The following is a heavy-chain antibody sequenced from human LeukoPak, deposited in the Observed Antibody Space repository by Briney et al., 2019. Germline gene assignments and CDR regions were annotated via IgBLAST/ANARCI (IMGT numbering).Heavy chain of an antibody. CDR2: TTSSGSTN. Sequence: GGSLRLSCAASGFTFSNYEMNWVRQAPGKGLEWISYTTSSGSTNYYADSVKGRFTISRDNAKSSLYLQMHSLRAEDTAVYYCARETLELDAWGQGTLVTVSS. CDR1: GFTFSNYE. CDR3: ARETLELDA. V-gene: IGHV3-48*03. J-gene: IGHJ5*02. D-gene: IGHD1-1*01.